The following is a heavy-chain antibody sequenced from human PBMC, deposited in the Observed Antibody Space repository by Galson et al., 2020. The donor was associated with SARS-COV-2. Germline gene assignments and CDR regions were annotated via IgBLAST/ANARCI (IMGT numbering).Heavy chain of an antibody. D-gene: IGHD2-15*01. J-gene: IGHJ4*02. Sequence: SETLSLTCTVSGYSISSGYYWGWIRQPPGKGLEWIGIIYHSGSTYYNPSLKSRVTISVDTSKNQFSLKLSSVTAADTAVYYCAGEGVVAALEGNDYWGQGTLRTVSS. CDR2: IYHSGST. CDR3: AGEGVVAALEGNDY. V-gene: IGHV4-38-2*02. CDR1: GYSISSGYY.